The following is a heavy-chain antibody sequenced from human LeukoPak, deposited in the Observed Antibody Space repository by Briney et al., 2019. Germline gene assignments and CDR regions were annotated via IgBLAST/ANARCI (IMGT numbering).Heavy chain of an antibody. D-gene: IGHD6-19*01. V-gene: IGHV1-24*01. CDR1: GYTLTELS. J-gene: IGHJ4*02. CDR3: ATSAVAGSFDY. CDR2: INPNSGGT. Sequence: GASVKVSCKVSGYTLTELSMHWVRQAPGQGLEWMGWINPNSGGTNYAQKFQGRVTMTEDTSTDTAYMELSSLRSEGTAVYYCATSAVAGSFDYWGQGTLVTVSS.